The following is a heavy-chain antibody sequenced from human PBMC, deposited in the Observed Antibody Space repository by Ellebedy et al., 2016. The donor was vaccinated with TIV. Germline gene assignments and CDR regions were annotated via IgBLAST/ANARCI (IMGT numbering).Heavy chain of an antibody. D-gene: IGHD6-19*01. CDR2: IDPTDSYT. J-gene: IGHJ4*02. V-gene: IGHV5-10-1*01. CDR1: GYSFTNYW. CDR3: TRRTSSGYDY. Sequence: ASVKVSCKGSGYSFTNYWISWVRQMPGKGLEWMGKIDPTDSYTNYSPSFQGHVTISADKSISTAYLQWSGLKASDTAMYYYTRRTSSGYDYWGQGTLVTVSS.